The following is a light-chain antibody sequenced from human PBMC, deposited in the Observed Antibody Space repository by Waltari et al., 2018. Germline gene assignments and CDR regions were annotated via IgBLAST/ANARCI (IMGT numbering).Light chain of an antibody. CDR3: QQRGDWPIT. CDR2: GAS. CDR1: QRIGNY. V-gene: IGKV3-11*01. Sequence: EIVLTQAQATLSLSPGERATLSCRASQRIGNYLAWYQQKPGQAPRLLIYGASDRATGIPARFSGSGSGTDFTLTISSLEPEDFAVYYCQQRGDWPITFGQGTRLEIK. J-gene: IGKJ5*01.